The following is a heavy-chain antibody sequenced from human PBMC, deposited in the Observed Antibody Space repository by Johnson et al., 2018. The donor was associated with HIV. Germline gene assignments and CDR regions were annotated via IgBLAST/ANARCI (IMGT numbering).Heavy chain of an antibody. CDR3: GRESTGAGTAFDI. CDR2: INQDGSDR. D-gene: IGHD2-8*02. V-gene: IGHV3-7*01. CDR1: GFTFSNHH. J-gene: IGHJ3*02. Sequence: VQLVESGGGLVQPGGSLRLSCAVSGFTFSNHHMTWVRQAPGKGLEWVANINQDGSDRYYVDSVKGRFTISRDNAQNSLYLQMNSLRAEDTAVYYGGRESTGAGTAFDIWGQGTMVTVSS.